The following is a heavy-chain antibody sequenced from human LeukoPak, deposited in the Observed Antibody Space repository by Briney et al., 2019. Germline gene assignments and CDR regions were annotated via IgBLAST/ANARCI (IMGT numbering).Heavy chain of an antibody. J-gene: IGHJ4*02. CDR3: ARLGVAGTTFDY. D-gene: IGHD6-19*01. V-gene: IGHV4-34*01. Sequence: SETLSLTCAVYGGSFSGYYWSWIRQPPGMGLEWIGEINHSGSTNYNPSLKSRVTISVDTSKNQFSLKLSSVTAADTAVYYCARLGVAGTTFDYWGQGTLVTVSS. CDR1: GGSFSGYY. CDR2: INHSGST.